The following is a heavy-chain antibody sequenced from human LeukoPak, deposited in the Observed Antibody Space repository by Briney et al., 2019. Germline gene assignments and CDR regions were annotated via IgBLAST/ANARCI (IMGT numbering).Heavy chain of an antibody. J-gene: IGHJ4*02. CDR2: FDPEDGET. CDR3: ATGYCSSTSCLVYFDF. D-gene: IGHD2-2*01. V-gene: IGHV1-24*01. Sequence: GASVKVSCKASGGTFSSYAISWVRQAPGQGLEWMGGFDPEDGETIYAQKFQGRVTMTEDTSTDTAYMELSSLRSEDTAVYYCATGYCSSTSCLVYFDFWGQGTLVTVSS. CDR1: GGTFSSYA.